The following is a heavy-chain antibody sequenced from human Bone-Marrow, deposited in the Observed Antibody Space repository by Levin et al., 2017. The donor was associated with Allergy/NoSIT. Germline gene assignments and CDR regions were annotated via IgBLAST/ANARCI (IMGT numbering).Heavy chain of an antibody. J-gene: IGHJ6*02. V-gene: IGHV3-30*04. CDR2: VSSDGSSK. Sequence: GESLKISCAASGIAFSRYAMHWVRQAPGEGVEWVAVVSSDGSSKHYADSVKGRFTISRDNSKNTLYLQMNSVRTEDTAVYYCAEGTIGGLRGQNFYYGMDVWGQGTTVTVSS. D-gene: IGHD4-17*01. CDR3: AEGTIGGLRGQNFYYGMDV. CDR1: GIAFSRYA.